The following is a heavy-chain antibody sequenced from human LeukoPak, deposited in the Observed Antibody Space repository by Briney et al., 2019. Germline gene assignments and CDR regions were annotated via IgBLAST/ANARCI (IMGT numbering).Heavy chain of an antibody. CDR1: GDSISSNS. CDR3: ARGSSWFHY. D-gene: IGHD6-13*01. CDR2: ISTSGST. V-gene: IGHV4-4*07. J-gene: IGHJ4*02. Sequence: SETLSLTCTVSGDSISSNSWTWIRQPAGEGLEWIGRISTSGSTYYNPSRKSRVTMSIDTSKNQFSLRLSSVTAADTAMYYCARGSSWFHYWGQGTLVTVSS.